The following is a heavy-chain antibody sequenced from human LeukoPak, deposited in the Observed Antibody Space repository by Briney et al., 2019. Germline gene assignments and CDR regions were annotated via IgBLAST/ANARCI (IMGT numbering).Heavy chain of an antibody. CDR3: AVHCSGGSCYSLTAS. J-gene: IGHJ5*02. CDR2: INPSGGST. V-gene: IGHV1-46*01. D-gene: IGHD2-15*01. CDR1: GYTFTSYY. Sequence: ASVKVSCKASGYTFTSYYTHWVRQAPGQGLEWMGIINPSGGSTSYAQKFQGRVTMTRDTSTSTVYMELSSLRSEDTAVYYCAVHCSGGSCYSLTASWGQGTLVTVSS.